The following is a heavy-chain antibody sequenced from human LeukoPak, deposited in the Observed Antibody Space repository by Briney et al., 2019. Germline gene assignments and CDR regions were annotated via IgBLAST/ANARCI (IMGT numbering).Heavy chain of an antibody. D-gene: IGHD2-2*01. Sequence: GGSLRLSCAASGFTFSSYGMHWVRQAPGKGMEWVAFIRYDGSNKYYADSVKGRFTISRDNSKNTLYLQMNSLRAEDTAVYYCAKIRSNLGYCSSTSCRGDAFDIWGQGTMVTVSS. CDR1: GFTFSSYG. V-gene: IGHV3-30*02. J-gene: IGHJ3*02. CDR2: IRYDGSNK. CDR3: AKIRSNLGYCSSTSCRGDAFDI.